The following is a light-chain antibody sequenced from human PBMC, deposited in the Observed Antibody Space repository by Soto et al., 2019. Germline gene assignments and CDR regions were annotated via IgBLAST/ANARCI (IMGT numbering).Light chain of an antibody. CDR2: GVS. Sequence: QSALTQPASVSGSPGQSITVSCTGTSRDVGNYNFVSWYQQHPGKAPKVIIYGVSNRPSGVSDRFSASKSGNTASLTISGLQTEDEAVYFCSSYTSGSVLFGGGTKVTVL. CDR1: SRDVGNYNF. J-gene: IGLJ3*02. V-gene: IGLV2-14*01. CDR3: SSYTSGSVL.